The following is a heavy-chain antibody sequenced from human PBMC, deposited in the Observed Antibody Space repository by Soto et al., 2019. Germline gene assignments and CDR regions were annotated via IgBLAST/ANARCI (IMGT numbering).Heavy chain of an antibody. CDR3: AHRGEAARPFLGMPYWFDP. V-gene: IGHV2-5*02. CDR1: GFSLSTSGVG. Sequence: QITLKESGPTLVKPTQTLTLTCTFSGFSLSTSGVGVGWIRQPPGKALEWLALIYWDDDKRYSPSLKSRLTITKDTSKNQAVLTMTNMDPVDTATYYCAHRGEAARPFLGMPYWFDPWGQGTLVTVSS. CDR2: IYWDDDK. D-gene: IGHD6-6*01. J-gene: IGHJ5*02.